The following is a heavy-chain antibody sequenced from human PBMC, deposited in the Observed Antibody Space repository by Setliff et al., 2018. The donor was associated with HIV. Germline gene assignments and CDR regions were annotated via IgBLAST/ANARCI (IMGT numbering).Heavy chain of an antibody. CDR2: INIDSGHT. D-gene: IGHD6-25*01. Sequence: ASVKVSCKASGGTFSRYGINWVRQAPGQGFEWMGWINIDSGHTNFAQKFQDRVTVTTDTSTNTTYMELRGLRSDDTATYYCARVPSGAAGLVRAGFYFWGQGTLVTVSS. J-gene: IGHJ4*01. V-gene: IGHV1-18*01. CDR3: ARVPSGAAGLVRAGFYF. CDR1: GGTFSRYG.